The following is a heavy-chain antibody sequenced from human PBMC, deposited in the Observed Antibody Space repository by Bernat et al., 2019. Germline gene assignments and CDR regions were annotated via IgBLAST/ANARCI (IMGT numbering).Heavy chain of an antibody. CDR2: IYYSGST. J-gene: IGHJ4*02. CDR1: GGSISSYY. CDR3: ARSNTDSGGLHYFDY. D-gene: IGHD2/OR15-2a*01. V-gene: IGHV4-59*06. Sequence: QVQLQESGPGLVKPSETLSLTCTVSGGSISSYYWSWIRQPAGKGLEWIGYIYYSGSTYYNPSLKSRVTISVDTSKNQFSLKLSSVTAADTAVYYCARSNTDSGGLHYFDYWGQGTLVTVSS.